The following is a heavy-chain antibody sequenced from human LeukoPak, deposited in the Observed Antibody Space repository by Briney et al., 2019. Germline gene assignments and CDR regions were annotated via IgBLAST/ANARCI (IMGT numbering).Heavy chain of an antibody. Sequence: GGSLRLSCAASGFTFRNYAMSWVRQAPGKGLEWVSAISGSGGSTYYADSVKGRFTISRDNSKNTLYLQMNSLRAEDTAVYYCAKRGLWFGDADGMDVWGQGTTVTVSS. D-gene: IGHD3-10*01. CDR1: GFTFRNYA. V-gene: IGHV3-23*01. CDR3: AKRGLWFGDADGMDV. J-gene: IGHJ6*02. CDR2: ISGSGGST.